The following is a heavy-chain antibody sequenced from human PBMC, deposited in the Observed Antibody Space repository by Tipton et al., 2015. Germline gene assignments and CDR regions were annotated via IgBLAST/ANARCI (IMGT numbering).Heavy chain of an antibody. CDR1: GGSFSDYY. CDR3: ASRADVAGTSALHY. D-gene: IGHD6-19*01. Sequence: TLSLTCAVYGGSFSDYYWSWVRQPPGKGLQWIGEINHSGSTNYNPSLKSRVTLSVDTSKKQFSLKVSSVTAADTAVYFCASRADVAGTSALHYWGQGTLVTVSS. CDR2: INHSGST. V-gene: IGHV4-34*01. J-gene: IGHJ4*02.